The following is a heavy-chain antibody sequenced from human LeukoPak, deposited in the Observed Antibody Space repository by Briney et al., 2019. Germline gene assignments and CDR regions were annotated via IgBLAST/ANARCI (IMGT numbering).Heavy chain of an antibody. V-gene: IGHV3-48*03. CDR3: ARSNYYDTSGYYSFDY. Sequence: AGGSLRLSCAASGFNFSHYEMNWVRQAPGKGLECVSYINSDNAISYTDSVRGRFIISRDCAKDSLYLHMNSLRVEDTAIYYCARSNYYDTSGYYSFDYWGQGTQVTVSS. CDR1: GFNFSHYE. J-gene: IGHJ4*02. CDR2: INSDNAI. D-gene: IGHD3-22*01.